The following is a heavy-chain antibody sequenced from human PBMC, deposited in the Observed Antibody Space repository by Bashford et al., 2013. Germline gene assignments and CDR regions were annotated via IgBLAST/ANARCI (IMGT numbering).Heavy chain of an antibody. CDR3: VVRGSGYYLDY. Sequence: VRQAPGKGLEWVGRSSNKPNGYTTEYAASVKGRFTISRDDSKNSLDLQMNSLKTEDTAVYYCVVRGSGYYLDYVGPGEPWSTVSS. V-gene: IGHV3-72*01. CDR2: SSNKPNGYTT. J-gene: IGHJ4*02. D-gene: IGHD6-19*01.